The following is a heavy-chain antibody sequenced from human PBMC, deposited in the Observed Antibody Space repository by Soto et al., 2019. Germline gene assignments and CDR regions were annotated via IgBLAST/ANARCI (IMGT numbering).Heavy chain of an antibody. V-gene: IGHV4-34*01. D-gene: IGHD5-12*01. J-gene: IGHJ4*02. CDR2: INHSGST. Sequence: SETLSLTCAAYGGSFSGYYWSWIRQPPGKGLEWIGEINHSGSTNYNPSLQSRVTISGDTSQNQFSLKLSSVTAADTAVYYCARTQRRDGYKGGVDYWGQGTLVTVSS. CDR3: ARTQRRDGYKGGVDY. CDR1: GGSFSGYY.